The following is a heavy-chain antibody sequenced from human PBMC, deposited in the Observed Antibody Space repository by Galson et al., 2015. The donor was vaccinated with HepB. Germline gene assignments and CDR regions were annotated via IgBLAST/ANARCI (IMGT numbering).Heavy chain of an antibody. Sequence: SLRLSCAASGFNFNTYSMHWVRLAPGKGLEWVAVTSYDETYKYYGESVTGRFTISRDNSKTTLYLQMNSLRPEDTAVYFCARVVGQWLIHDAFDLWGQGTLVTVSS. CDR3: ARVVGQWLIHDAFDL. V-gene: IGHV3-30*04. D-gene: IGHD6-19*01. J-gene: IGHJ3*01. CDR1: GFNFNTYS. CDR2: TSYDETYK.